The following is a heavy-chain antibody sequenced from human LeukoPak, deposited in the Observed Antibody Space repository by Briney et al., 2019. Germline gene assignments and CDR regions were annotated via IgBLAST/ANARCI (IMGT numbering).Heavy chain of an antibody. V-gene: IGHV1-69*01. CDR2: IIPIFGTA. D-gene: IGHD3-22*01. CDR3: ASIPYDSSGRGASWFDP. Sequence: SVKVSFKASGGTFSSYAISWVRQAPGQGLEWMGGIIPIFGTANYAQKFQGRVTITADESTSTAYMELSSLRSEDTAVYYCASIPYDSSGRGASWFDPWGQGTLVAVSS. CDR1: GGTFSSYA. J-gene: IGHJ5*02.